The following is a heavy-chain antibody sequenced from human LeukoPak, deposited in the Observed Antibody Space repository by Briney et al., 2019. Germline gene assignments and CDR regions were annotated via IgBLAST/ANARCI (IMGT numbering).Heavy chain of an antibody. D-gene: IGHD1-26*01. Sequence: SSETLSLTCTVSGGSISSYYWSWIRQPPGKGQEWIGYIYYSGSTNYNPSLKSRVTISVDTSKNQFSLKLSSVTAADTAVYYCARESERGAYYYYYMDVWGKGTTVTVSS. CDR1: GGSISSYY. J-gene: IGHJ6*03. CDR2: IYYSGST. CDR3: ARESERGAYYYYYMDV. V-gene: IGHV4-59*01.